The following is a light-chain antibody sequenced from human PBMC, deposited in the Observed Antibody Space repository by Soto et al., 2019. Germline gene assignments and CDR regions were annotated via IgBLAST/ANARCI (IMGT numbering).Light chain of an antibody. CDR2: DAS. V-gene: IGKV3-11*01. J-gene: IGKJ1*01. CDR3: QQRSSWPWT. Sequence: PGERATLSCRASQRVGSFLAWYQQKRGQAPRLLIYDASNRATGIPARFSGSGSGTDFTLTISSLEPEDFTVYYCQQRSSWPWTFGQGTKVEIK. CDR1: QRVGSF.